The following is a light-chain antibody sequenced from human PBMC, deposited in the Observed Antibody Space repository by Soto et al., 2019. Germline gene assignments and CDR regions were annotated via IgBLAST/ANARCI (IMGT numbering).Light chain of an antibody. J-gene: IGLJ1*01. CDR2: EVS. V-gene: IGLV2-14*01. CDR3: SSYTSSSTYV. Sequence: QSVLTQPASVSGSPGQSITISCTGTSSDVGGYNYVSWYQHHPGKAPKLMIYEVSNRPSGVSNRFSGSKSGNTASLTISGLQAEDEADYYCSSYTSSSTYVFGTGTKVTAL. CDR1: SSDVGGYNY.